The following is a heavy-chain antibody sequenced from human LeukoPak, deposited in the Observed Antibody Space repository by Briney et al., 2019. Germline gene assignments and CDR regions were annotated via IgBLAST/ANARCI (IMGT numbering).Heavy chain of an antibody. CDR2: IIPIFGTA. J-gene: IGHJ4*02. CDR3: TSYQYCTNGVCYGSHYFDY. D-gene: IGHD2-8*01. Sequence: SVKVSCKASGGTFSSYAISWVRQAPGQGLEWMGGIIPIFGTANYAQKFQGRVTITADESTSTAYMELSSLRSEDTAVYYCTSYQYCTNGVCYGSHYFDYWGQGTLVTVSS. V-gene: IGHV1-69*01. CDR1: GGTFSSYA.